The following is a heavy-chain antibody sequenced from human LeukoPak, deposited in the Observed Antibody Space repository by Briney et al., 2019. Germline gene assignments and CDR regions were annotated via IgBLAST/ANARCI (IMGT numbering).Heavy chain of an antibody. D-gene: IGHD3-22*01. CDR2: IYYNGGS. Sequence: SETLSLTCTVSGGSISSSSYYWGWIRQPPGKGLEWIGNIYYNGGSYYNSSLKSRVTISVDTSKNQFSLKLSSVTAADTAVYYCARTPYYYDSSGYYFDAFDIWGQGTMVTVSS. J-gene: IGHJ3*02. CDR3: ARTPYYYDSSGYYFDAFDI. CDR1: GGSISSSSYY. V-gene: IGHV4-39*07.